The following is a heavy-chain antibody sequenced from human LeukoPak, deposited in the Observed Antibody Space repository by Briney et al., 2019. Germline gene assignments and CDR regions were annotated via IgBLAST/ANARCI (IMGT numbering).Heavy chain of an antibody. Sequence: GGSLRLSCAASGFTFSSYSMNWVRQAPGKGLEWVSSISSSSSYIYYADSVKGRFTISRDNAKNSLYLQMNSLRAEDTAVYYCARVRYGGYDFDQWGQGTLVTVSS. V-gene: IGHV3-21*01. CDR1: GFTFSSYS. CDR2: ISSSSSYI. CDR3: ARVRYGGYDFDQ. D-gene: IGHD4-17*01. J-gene: IGHJ4*02.